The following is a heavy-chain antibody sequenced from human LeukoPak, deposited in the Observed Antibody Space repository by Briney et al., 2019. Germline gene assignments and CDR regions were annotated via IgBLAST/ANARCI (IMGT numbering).Heavy chain of an antibody. V-gene: IGHV5-51*03. CDR1: GYSFTSYW. D-gene: IGHD1/OR15-1a*01. J-gene: IGHJ6*03. CDR2: IYPGDSDT. CDR3: ARAEGTAGHMDV. Sequence: PGGSRKISCKGSGYSFTSYWIGWVRQMPGKGLEWMGIIYPGDSDTRYSPSFQGQDTISADNSISTPYLQWNSLKSPDTPMYYCARAEGTAGHMDVWGKGTTVTVSS.